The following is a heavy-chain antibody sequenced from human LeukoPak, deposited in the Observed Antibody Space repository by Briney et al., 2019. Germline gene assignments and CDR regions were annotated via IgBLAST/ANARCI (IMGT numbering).Heavy chain of an antibody. CDR1: GFTFSSYA. J-gene: IGHJ4*02. CDR2: ISGSGGST. D-gene: IGHD3-22*01. Sequence: GGSLRLSCAASGFTFSSYAMSWVRQAPGKGLEWVSAISGSGGSTYYADSVKGRFTISRDNSKNTLYLQMNSLRAKDTAVYYCAKDVGGTMIPRYYFDYWGQGTLVTVSS. CDR3: AKDVGGTMIPRYYFDY. V-gene: IGHV3-23*01.